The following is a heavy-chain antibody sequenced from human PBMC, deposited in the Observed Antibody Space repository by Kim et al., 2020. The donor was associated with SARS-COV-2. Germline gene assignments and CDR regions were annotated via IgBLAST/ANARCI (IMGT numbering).Heavy chain of an antibody. CDR2: ISDSGGT. J-gene: IGHJ4*02. V-gene: IGHV4-59*13. D-gene: IGHD2-8*01. CDR1: GPSISPYY. CDR3: ATYYCPNNICKGFDY. Sequence: SETLSLTCSVSGPSISPYYWSWIRQPPGKGLEWLGWISDSGGTNYNVSLRSRVSISLDTSNNQFSLRLNSVTVADTAMYYCATYYCPNNICKGFDYWSQGTLVTVSS.